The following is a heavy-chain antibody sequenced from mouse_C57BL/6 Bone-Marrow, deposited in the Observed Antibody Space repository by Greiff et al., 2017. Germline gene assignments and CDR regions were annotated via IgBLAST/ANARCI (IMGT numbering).Heavy chain of an antibody. D-gene: IGHD1-1*01. V-gene: IGHV5-6*01. CDR2: ISSGGSYT. CDR1: GFTFSSYG. J-gene: IGHJ2*01. CDR3: ARWGYGRREFDY. Sequence: EVQVVESGGDLVKPGGSLKLSCAASGFTFSSYGMSWVRQTPDKRLEWVATISSGGSYTYYPDNVKGRVTISRDNAKNTLYRQMSSLKSEDTAMYYCARWGYGRREFDYWGQGTTLTVSS.